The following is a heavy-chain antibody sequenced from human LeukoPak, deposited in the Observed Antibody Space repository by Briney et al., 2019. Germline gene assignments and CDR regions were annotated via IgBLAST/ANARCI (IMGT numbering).Heavy chain of an antibody. J-gene: IGHJ5*02. V-gene: IGHV1-8*01. CDR3: ATGGYPQLGYCGSTSCYAESWFDP. Sequence: ASVKVSCKASGYTFTSYDINWVRQATGQGLEWMGWMNPNSGDTGYAQKFQGRVTMTRNTSISTAYMELSSLRSEDTAVYYCATGGYPQLGYCGSTSCYAESWFDPWGQGTLVTVSS. CDR1: GYTFTSYD. D-gene: IGHD2-2*01. CDR2: MNPNSGDT.